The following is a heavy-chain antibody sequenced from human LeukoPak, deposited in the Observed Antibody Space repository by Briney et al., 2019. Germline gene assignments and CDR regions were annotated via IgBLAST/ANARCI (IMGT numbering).Heavy chain of an antibody. J-gene: IGHJ5*02. Sequence: SVKVSCKASGGTFSSYAISWVRQAPGQGLEWMGGIIPIFGTANYAQKFQGRVTITADESTSTAYMELSSLRSEDTAVYYCASGSVVVAAFDWFDPWGQGTLVTVSS. V-gene: IGHV1-69*13. CDR1: GGTFSSYA. D-gene: IGHD2-15*01. CDR3: ASGSVVVAAFDWFDP. CDR2: IIPIFGTA.